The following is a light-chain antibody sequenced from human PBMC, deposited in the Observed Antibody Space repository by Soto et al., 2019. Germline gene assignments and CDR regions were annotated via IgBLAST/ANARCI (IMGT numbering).Light chain of an antibody. CDR3: SSYAGSNNVI. CDR1: SSDVGGYNY. Sequence: QSVLTQPPSASESPGQSVTISCTGTSSDVGGYNYVSWYQQHPGKAPKVMIYDVNKRPSGVPDRFSGSKSGNTASLTVSGLQAEDEADYYCSSYAGSNNVIFGGGTQLTVL. V-gene: IGLV2-8*01. CDR2: DVN. J-gene: IGLJ2*01.